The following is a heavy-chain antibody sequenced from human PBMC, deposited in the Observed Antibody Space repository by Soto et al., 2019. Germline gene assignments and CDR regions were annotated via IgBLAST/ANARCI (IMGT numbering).Heavy chain of an antibody. V-gene: IGHV4-4*02. Sequence: SETLSLTCAVSGGSFTSNNWWTWVRQPPGQGLEWIGEIYQTGSTNYNPSLKSRVTISLDKSENQFSLKVTSLTAADTAVYYCASRDPGTSVDYWGQGTLVTVSS. CDR1: GGSFTSNNW. D-gene: IGHD1-7*01. J-gene: IGHJ4*02. CDR2: IYQTGST. CDR3: ASRDPGTSVDY.